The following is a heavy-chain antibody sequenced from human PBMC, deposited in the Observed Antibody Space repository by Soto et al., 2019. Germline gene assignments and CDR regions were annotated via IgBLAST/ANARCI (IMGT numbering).Heavy chain of an antibody. J-gene: IGHJ4*02. CDR3: ARDSATVTTSTFDY. Sequence: QVQLQESGPGLVTPSQTLSLTCTVSGGSISSGNYYWSWIRQHPGKGLEWIGYIYYSGSPYYNPSLQGRVTITVNTSKNHFSLKLSSVTAADTAVYYCARDSATVTTSTFDYWGQGTPVTVSS. V-gene: IGHV4-31*03. CDR1: GGSISSGNYY. CDR2: IYYSGSP. D-gene: IGHD4-17*01.